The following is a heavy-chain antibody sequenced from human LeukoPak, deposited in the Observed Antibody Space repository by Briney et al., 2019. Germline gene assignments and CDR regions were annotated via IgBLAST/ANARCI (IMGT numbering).Heavy chain of an antibody. Sequence: ASVKVSCKASGGTFSSYAINWVRQAPGEGLEWMGGIIPIFDSPNYAQKFQGRVTITADESTSTVYMEVSSLRSEDTAVYYCARAQAVAGLNWFDPWGQGTLVTVSS. D-gene: IGHD6-19*01. V-gene: IGHV1-69*13. J-gene: IGHJ5*02. CDR3: ARAQAVAGLNWFDP. CDR2: IIPIFDSP. CDR1: GGTFSSYA.